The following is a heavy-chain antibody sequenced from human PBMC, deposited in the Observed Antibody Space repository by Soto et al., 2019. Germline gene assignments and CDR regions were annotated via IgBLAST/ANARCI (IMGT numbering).Heavy chain of an antibody. D-gene: IGHD3-22*01. Sequence: GGSLRLSCAASGFTFSDAGMSWVRQAPGRGLEWVGRIKREADGGTTDYAAPVKGRFTISRDDSKNTLYLQMNSLKTEDTAVYYCTTGLSSGYYNFDYWGQGTPVTVSS. J-gene: IGHJ4*02. V-gene: IGHV3-15*01. CDR2: IKREADGGTT. CDR3: TTGLSSGYYNFDY. CDR1: GFTFSDAG.